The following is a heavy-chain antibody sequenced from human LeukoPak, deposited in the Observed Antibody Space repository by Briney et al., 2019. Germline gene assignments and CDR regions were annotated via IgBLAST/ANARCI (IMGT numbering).Heavy chain of an antibody. D-gene: IGHD4-17*01. V-gene: IGHV3-48*01. CDR2: IGGRTTTI. CDR3: ARGEGAVTTVY. CDR1: GFIFSDYS. Sequence: GGSLRLSCAVSGFIFSDYSMNWVRQAPGKGLEWVSYIGGRTTTIKYADSVKGRFTVSRDNGKNLLYLQMNRLRVEDTAVYFCARGEGAVTTVYWGQGTLVTVSS. J-gene: IGHJ4*02.